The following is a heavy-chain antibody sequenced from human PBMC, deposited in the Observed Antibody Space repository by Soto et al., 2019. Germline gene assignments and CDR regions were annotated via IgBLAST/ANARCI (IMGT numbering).Heavy chain of an antibody. J-gene: IGHJ6*02. CDR1: GYTFTYYD. CDR3: ARWIDQGMDV. Sequence: QVQLVKSGAEVKKPGASVKVSCKASGYTFTYYDINWVRQATGQGPEWMGWMSPNSDNTGYAQKFQGRVTMTWNTSISTAYMELSSLRTEDTAVYYCARWIDQGMDVWGQGTTVTVSS. CDR2: MSPNSDNT. V-gene: IGHV1-8*01. D-gene: IGHD5-12*01.